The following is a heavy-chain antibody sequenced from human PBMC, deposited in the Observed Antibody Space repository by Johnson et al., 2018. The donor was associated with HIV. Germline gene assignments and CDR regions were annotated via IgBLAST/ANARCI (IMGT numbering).Heavy chain of an antibody. J-gene: IGHJ3*02. CDR2: IYSGGST. CDR1: GFTVSSYY. D-gene: IGHD3-16*01. Sequence: VQLVESGGGLVQPGGSLRLSCAASGFTVSSYYMNWVRQAPGKGLEWVSVIYSGGSTNYADSVEDRFTISCDNSKNTLYLQMNSLRAEDTAVYYCAREALPRGLQSSFGGAFDIWGQGTMVTVSS. CDR3: AREALPRGLQSSFGGAFDI. V-gene: IGHV3-66*01.